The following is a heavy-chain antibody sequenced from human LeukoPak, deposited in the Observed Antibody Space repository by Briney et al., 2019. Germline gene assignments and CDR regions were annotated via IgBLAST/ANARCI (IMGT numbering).Heavy chain of an antibody. D-gene: IGHD3-22*01. J-gene: IGHJ4*02. CDR3: AKDEELSYYDSSGYFN. CDR2: IRYDGSNK. CDR1: GFTFSSYG. Sequence: GGSLRLSCAASGFTFSSYGMDWVRQAPGKGLEWVAFIRYDGSNKYYADSVKGRFTISRDNSKNTLYLQMNSLRAEDTAVYYCAKDEELSYYDSSGYFNWGQGTLVTVSS. V-gene: IGHV3-30*02.